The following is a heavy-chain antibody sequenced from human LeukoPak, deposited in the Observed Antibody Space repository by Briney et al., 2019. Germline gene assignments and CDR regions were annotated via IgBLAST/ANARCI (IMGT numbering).Heavy chain of an antibody. CDR2: ISSSSSYI. J-gene: IGHJ4*02. D-gene: IGHD3-22*01. CDR3: AKTSSNYYYDSSGYYPTETYYFDY. CDR1: GFTFSSYS. Sequence: GGSLRLSCAASGFTFSSYSMNWVRQAPGKGLEWVSSISSSSSYIYYADSVKGRFTISRDNSKNTLYLQMNSLRAEDTAVYYCAKTSSNYYYDSSGYYPTETYYFDYWGQGTLVTVSS. V-gene: IGHV3-21*01.